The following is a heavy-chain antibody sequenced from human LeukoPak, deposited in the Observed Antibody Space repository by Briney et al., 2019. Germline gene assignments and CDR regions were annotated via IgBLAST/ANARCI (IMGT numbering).Heavy chain of an antibody. V-gene: IGHV1-18*01. Sequence: GASVKVSCKASGYTFTSDGISWVRQAPGQGLEWMGWISAYNGNTNYAQKLQGRVTMTTDTSTSTAYMELRSLRSDDTAVYYCARGVDTAMVNAFDIWGQGTMVTVSS. J-gene: IGHJ3*02. CDR2: ISAYNGNT. D-gene: IGHD5-18*01. CDR1: GYTFTSDG. CDR3: ARGVDTAMVNAFDI.